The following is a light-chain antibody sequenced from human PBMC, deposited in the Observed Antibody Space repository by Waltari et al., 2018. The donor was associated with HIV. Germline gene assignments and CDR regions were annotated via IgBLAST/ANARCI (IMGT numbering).Light chain of an antibody. Sequence: QTVVTQEPSLTVSPGGTVTLTCASTTGPVTRGHYPNWFQQKPGQAPRALIYSTNNKHSWTPARFSGSLLGGKAALTLSGVQPEDEAEYYCLLYYDGVRVFGGGTKLTVL. CDR1: TGPVTRGHY. V-gene: IGLV7-43*01. CDR2: STN. J-gene: IGLJ3*02. CDR3: LLYYDGVRV.